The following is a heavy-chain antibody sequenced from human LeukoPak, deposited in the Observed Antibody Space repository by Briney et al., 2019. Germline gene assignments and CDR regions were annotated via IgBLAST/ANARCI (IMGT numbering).Heavy chain of an antibody. J-gene: IGHJ3*02. D-gene: IGHD3-10*01. CDR3: TIRIAGVTKIDPLDI. CDR2: TRNRADSYTT. CDR1: RFTFRDYY. V-gene: IGHV3-72*01. Sequence: GGSLRLSCAASRFTFRDYYMAWIRQAPGKGLEWVGRTRNRADSYTTIYAASVKGRFTISRDDSKNSLYLQMNSLKTEDTAVYYCTIRIAGVTKIDPLDIWGPGTMVTVSS.